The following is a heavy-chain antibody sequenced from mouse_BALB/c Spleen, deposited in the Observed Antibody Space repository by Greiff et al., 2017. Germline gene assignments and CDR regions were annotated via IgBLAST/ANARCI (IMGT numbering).Heavy chain of an antibody. J-gene: IGHJ3*01. CDR3: ASDGSSFSFAY. V-gene: IGHV1S81*02. D-gene: IGHD1-1*01. CDR1: GYTFPSYW. Sequence: VQLQQPGAELVKPGASVKLSCKASGYTFPSYWMHWVKKRPGQGLEWIGEINPSNGRTNYNEKFKRRATLPVDKSSSTAYLQLSSLTSEDSAVYYCASDGSSFSFAYWGQGTLVTVSA. CDR2: INPSNGRT.